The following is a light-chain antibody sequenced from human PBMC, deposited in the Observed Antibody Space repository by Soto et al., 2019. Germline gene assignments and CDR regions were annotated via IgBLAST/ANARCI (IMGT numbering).Light chain of an antibody. CDR3: QQYNSYPWT. Sequence: DIQMTQSPSTLSASVGDRVTITCRASQSISSWLAWYQQKPEKAPKLLIYDASSLESGVPSRFSGSGSGTEFTLTISSLQPDDFATYYCQQYNSYPWTFGQGTKLEIK. CDR1: QSISSW. J-gene: IGKJ1*01. CDR2: DAS. V-gene: IGKV1-5*01.